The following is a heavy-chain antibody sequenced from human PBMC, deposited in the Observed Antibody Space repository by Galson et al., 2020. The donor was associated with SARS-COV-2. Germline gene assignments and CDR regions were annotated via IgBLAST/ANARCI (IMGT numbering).Heavy chain of an antibody. CDR2: IDWDDDK. CDR1: GFSLSTSGMR. Sequence: SGPTLVKPTQTLTLTCTFSGFSLSTSGMRVSWIRQPPGKALEWLARIDWDDDKYYSTSLKTRLTISKDTSKNQVVLTMTNMDPVDTATYYCARIPVGATLGGMDVWGQGTTVTVSS. D-gene: IGHD1-26*01. J-gene: IGHJ6*02. CDR3: ARIPVGATLGGMDV. V-gene: IGHV2-70*04.